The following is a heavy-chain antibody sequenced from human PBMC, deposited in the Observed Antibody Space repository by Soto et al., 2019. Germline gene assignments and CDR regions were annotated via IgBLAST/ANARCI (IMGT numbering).Heavy chain of an antibody. V-gene: IGHV3-48*02. Sequence: EVQLVESGGGLVQPGGSLRLSCAASGFSFSSYDMNWVRQAPGKGLEWVSFISTGSSTIYYADSVKGRFTISRDNAKNSLYLQMNSRRDEDTAVYYCARGYGFYGGNPWGQGTLVTVSS. CDR2: ISTGSSTI. CDR3: ARGYGFYGGNP. D-gene: IGHD4-17*01. CDR1: GFSFSSYD. J-gene: IGHJ5*02.